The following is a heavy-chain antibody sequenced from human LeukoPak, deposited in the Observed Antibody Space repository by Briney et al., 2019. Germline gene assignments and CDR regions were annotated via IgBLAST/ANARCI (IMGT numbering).Heavy chain of an antibody. V-gene: IGHV4-59*01. CDR2: IYYSGST. CDR3: ARSPGGWYFAL. Sequence: PSETLSLTCTVSGGSISSYYWSWIRQPPGKGLEWIGYIYYSGSTNYNPSLKSRVTISVDTSKNQFSLKLSSVTAADTAVYYCARSPGGWYFALWGRGTLVTVSS. CDR1: GGSISSYY. J-gene: IGHJ2*01. D-gene: IGHD3-10*01.